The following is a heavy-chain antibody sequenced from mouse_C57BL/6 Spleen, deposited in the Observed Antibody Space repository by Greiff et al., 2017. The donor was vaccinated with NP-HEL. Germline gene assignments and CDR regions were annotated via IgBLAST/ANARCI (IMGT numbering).Heavy chain of an antibody. V-gene: IGHV2-6-1*01. Sequence: QVQLQQSGPGLVAPSQSLSITCTVSGFSLTSYGVHWVRQPPGKGLEWLVVIWSDGSTTYNSALKSRLSISKDNSKSQVFLKMNSLQTDDTAMYYCARHSGYDYGWFAYWGQGTLVTVSA. J-gene: IGHJ3*01. D-gene: IGHD2-4*01. CDR1: GFSLTSYG. CDR2: IWSDGST. CDR3: ARHSGYDYGWFAY.